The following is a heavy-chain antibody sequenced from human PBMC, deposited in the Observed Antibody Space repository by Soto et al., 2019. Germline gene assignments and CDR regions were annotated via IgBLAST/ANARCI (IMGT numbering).Heavy chain of an antibody. V-gene: IGHV1-2*04. CDR3: ARDNYDFWSGYLIPYYFDY. J-gene: IGHJ4*02. D-gene: IGHD3-3*01. Sequence: ASVKVSCKASGYTLTGYYVRWVRQAPGQGLEWMGWINPNSGGTNYAQKFQGWVTMTRDTSISTAYMELSRLRSDDTAVYYCARDNYDFWSGYLIPYYFDYWGQGTLLTVSS. CDR2: INPNSGGT. CDR1: GYTLTGYY.